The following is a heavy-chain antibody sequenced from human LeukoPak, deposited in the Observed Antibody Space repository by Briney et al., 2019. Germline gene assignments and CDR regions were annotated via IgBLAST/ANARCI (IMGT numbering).Heavy chain of an antibody. D-gene: IGHD3-22*01. CDR3: ALIPKYYDSSGYPTPFDY. V-gene: IGHV3-21*01. J-gene: IGHJ4*02. CDR1: GFTFSSYS. CDR2: ISSSSTYI. Sequence: GGSLRLSCAASGFTFSSYSMNWVRQAPGKGLEWVSSISSSSTYIYYADSVKGRFTISRDNAKNSLYLQMNSLRAEDTAVYYCALIPKYYDSSGYPTPFDYWGQGTLVTVSS.